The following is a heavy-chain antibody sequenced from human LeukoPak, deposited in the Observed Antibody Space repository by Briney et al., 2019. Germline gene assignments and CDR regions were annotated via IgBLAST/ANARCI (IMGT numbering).Heavy chain of an antibody. CDR3: ATYSITGAWAEYFLH. D-gene: IGHD2/OR15-2a*01. V-gene: IGHV4-4*07. J-gene: IGHJ1*01. CDR2: IHISGTT. Sequence: NASETLSLTCTVSGGSNSDYYWSWVRQPAGKGLEWIGRIHISGTTYYNPSLKSRFTMSIDTSKNQFSLKLSSVTAADTAVYYCATYSITGAWAEYFLHWGQGTLVTVSS. CDR1: GGSNSDYY.